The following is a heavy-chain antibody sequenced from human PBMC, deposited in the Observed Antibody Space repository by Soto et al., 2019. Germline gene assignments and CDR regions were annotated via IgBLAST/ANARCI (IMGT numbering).Heavy chain of an antibody. CDR3: ARRLRSGYDYVVDYFDY. D-gene: IGHD5-12*01. J-gene: IGHJ4*02. V-gene: IGHV4-34*01. CDR1: GGSFSGYY. Sequence: SETLSLTCAVYGGSFSGYYWSWIRQPPGKGLEWIGEINHSGSTNYNPSLKSRVTISVDTSKNQFSLKLSSVTAADTAVYYCARRLRSGYDYVVDYFDYWGQGTLVTVSS. CDR2: INHSGST.